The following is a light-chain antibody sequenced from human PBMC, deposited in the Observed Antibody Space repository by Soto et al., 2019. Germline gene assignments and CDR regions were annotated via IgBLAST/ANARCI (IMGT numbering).Light chain of an antibody. CDR1: ALPKQY. J-gene: IGLJ2*01. CDR2: KDS. Sequence: SYELTQPPSVSVSPGQTARITCAGDALPKQYAYWYQQKPGQAPVLVIYKDSEMPSGIPERFSGSSSGTIVTLTISGVQAEDEADYYCQSSDSSGAYVVFGGGTKLTVL. CDR3: QSSDSSGAYVV. V-gene: IGLV3-25*02.